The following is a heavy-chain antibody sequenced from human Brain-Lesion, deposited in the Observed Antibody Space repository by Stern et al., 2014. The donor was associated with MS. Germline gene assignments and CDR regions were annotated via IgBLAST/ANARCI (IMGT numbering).Heavy chain of an antibody. CDR1: GDSVSSNSAA. V-gene: IGHV6-1*01. Sequence: QVQLQESGPGLMKPSQTLALTCAISGDSVSSNSAAWNWIRQSPSRGLEWLGRTYYRSKWYYQYAESVKSRITINADTSTNQFSLQLNSVTPEDTAVYLCAKGCNWFDSWGQGTVVTVS. CDR2: TYYRSKWYY. CDR3: AKGCNWFDS. J-gene: IGHJ5*01.